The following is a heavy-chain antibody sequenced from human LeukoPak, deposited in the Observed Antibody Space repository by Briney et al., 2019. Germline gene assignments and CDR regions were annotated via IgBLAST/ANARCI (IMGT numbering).Heavy chain of an antibody. CDR3: ARDLGALRFLEWLTPLDY. J-gene: IGHJ4*02. V-gene: IGHV1-2*02. CDR1: GYTFTGYY. CDR2: INPNSGGT. Sequence: GASVKVSCKASGYTFTGYYMHWVRQAPGQGLEWMGWINPNSGGTNYAQKFQGRVTMTRDTSISTAYMELSRLRSDDTAVYYCARDLGALRFLEWLTPLDYWGQGTLVTVSS. D-gene: IGHD3-3*01.